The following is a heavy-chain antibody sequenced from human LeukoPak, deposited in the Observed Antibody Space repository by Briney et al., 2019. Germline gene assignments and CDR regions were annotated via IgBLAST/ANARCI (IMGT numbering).Heavy chain of an antibody. CDR3: AKGGKWDVTPFDC. CDR2: ISGGGGST. Sequence: PGGSLRLSCAASGFTFSSYAMNWVRQAPGKGLEWVSTISGGGGSTYYADSVKGRFTISRDSSKNTLYLQVNSLRAEDTAVYYCAKGGKWDVTPFDCWGQGTLVTVSS. J-gene: IGHJ4*02. V-gene: IGHV3-23*01. CDR1: GFTFSSYA. D-gene: IGHD1-26*01.